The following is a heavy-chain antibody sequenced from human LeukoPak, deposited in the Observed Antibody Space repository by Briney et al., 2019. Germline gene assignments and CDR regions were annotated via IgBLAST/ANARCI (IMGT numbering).Heavy chain of an antibody. CDR3: ARDGMLRGVIDYSGMDV. CDR1: GGTFSNYA. J-gene: IGHJ6*02. D-gene: IGHD3-10*01. CDR2: ITVILGIA. V-gene: IGHV1-69*04. Sequence: SVKVSCKASGGTFSNYAISWVRQAPGQGLEWMGRITVILGIADYAQKFQGRVTITADRSTTTVYMELSSLRSEDTAVYYCARDGMLRGVIDYSGMDVWGQGTTVIVSS.